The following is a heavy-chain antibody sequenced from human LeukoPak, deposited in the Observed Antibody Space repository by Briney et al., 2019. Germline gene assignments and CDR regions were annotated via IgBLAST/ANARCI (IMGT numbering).Heavy chain of an antibody. CDR1: GFTFSSYA. CDR2: IGGSGGST. CDR3: AKDSNTAMVLSNFDY. V-gene: IGHV3-23*01. D-gene: IGHD5-18*01. J-gene: IGHJ4*02. Sequence: GGSLRPSCAASGFTFSSYAMSWVRQAPGKGLEWVSAIGGSGGSTYYADSVKGRFTISRDNSKNTLYLQMNSLRAEDTAVYYCAKDSNTAMVLSNFDYWGQGTLVTVSS.